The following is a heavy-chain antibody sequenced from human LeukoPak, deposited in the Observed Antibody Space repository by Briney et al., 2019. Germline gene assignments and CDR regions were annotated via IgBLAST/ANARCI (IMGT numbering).Heavy chain of an antibody. CDR2: ISYNGRNQ. CDR1: GFTFSSYA. CDR3: AKVAVRGVIINYFDY. Sequence: PTGGSLRLSCSASGFTFSSYAMHWVRQAPGKGLEWVAVISYNGRNQNYADSVQGRFTISRDNSKNTLYLQMNSLRAEDTAVYYCAKVAVRGVIINYFDYWGQGTLVTVSS. V-gene: IGHV3-30*04. D-gene: IGHD3-10*01. J-gene: IGHJ4*02.